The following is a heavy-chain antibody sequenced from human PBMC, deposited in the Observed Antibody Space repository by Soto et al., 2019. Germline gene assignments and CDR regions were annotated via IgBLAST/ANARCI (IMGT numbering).Heavy chain of an antibody. CDR1: GYSFASYG. V-gene: IGHV1-18*01. CDR2: INVYNGNT. Sequence: ASVKVSCKASGYSFASYGISWVRQAPGQGLEWMGWINVYNGNTKYVQKLQGRVTMTTDTSTSTAYMELRSLRSDDTAVYYCAGDCSGGSCYGVYYYYGMEVWGQGTTVTFS. CDR3: AGDCSGGSCYGVYYYYGMEV. J-gene: IGHJ6*02. D-gene: IGHD2-15*01.